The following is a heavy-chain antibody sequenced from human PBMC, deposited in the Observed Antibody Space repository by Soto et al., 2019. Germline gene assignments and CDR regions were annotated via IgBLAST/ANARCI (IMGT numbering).Heavy chain of an antibody. Sequence: QGQLVQSGAEVKRTGASVKVSCKASGYTFIAYYIHWLRQAPGQGLEWMGWINPNRGGTNYAQRFEGWVTMTRDRSISTAYMELSRLKSDDTAVYYCARVGGGLASLGYYGMDVWGQGTTVTVSS. CDR3: ARVGGGLASLGYYGMDV. CDR2: INPNRGGT. V-gene: IGHV1-2*04. CDR1: GYTFIAYY. D-gene: IGHD3-16*01. J-gene: IGHJ6*02.